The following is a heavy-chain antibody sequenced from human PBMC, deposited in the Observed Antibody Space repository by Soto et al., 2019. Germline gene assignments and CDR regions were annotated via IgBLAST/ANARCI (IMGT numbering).Heavy chain of an antibody. J-gene: IGHJ4*02. CDR2: INSDGSST. CDR1: GFTFSSYW. Sequence: DSLILSCAASGFTFSSYWMHWVLQVPGKGLVWVSRINSDGSSTTYADSVKGRFTISRDNAKNTLYLQMNSLRAEDTAVYYCTSSLLTTFDYWGRGTLVTVTS. D-gene: IGHD1-1*01. V-gene: IGHV3-74*01. CDR3: TSSLLTTFDY.